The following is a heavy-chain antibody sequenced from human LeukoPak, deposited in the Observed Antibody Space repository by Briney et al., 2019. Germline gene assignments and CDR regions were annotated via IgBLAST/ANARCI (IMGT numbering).Heavy chain of an antibody. J-gene: IGHJ4*02. V-gene: IGHV4-59*01. CDR3: ARGYSSSWLGKFDY. Sequence: SETLSLTCTVSGGSISSYYWSWIRQTPGKGLEWIGYIYYSGSTNYNPSLNSRVTMSVDTSKNQFSLNLNSVTAADAAVYYCARGYSSSWLGKFDYWGQGTLVTVSS. CDR1: GGSISSYY. CDR2: IYYSGST. D-gene: IGHD6-13*01.